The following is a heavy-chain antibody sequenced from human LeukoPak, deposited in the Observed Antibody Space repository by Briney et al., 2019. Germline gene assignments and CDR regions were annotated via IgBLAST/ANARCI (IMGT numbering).Heavy chain of an antibody. CDR1: GYSISSSYY. D-gene: IGHD3-10*01. CDR2: IYYSGST. Sequence: SETLSLTCAVSGYSISSSYYWGWIRQPPGKGLEWIGSIYYSGSTYYNPSLKSRVTISVDTSKNQFSLKLSSVTAADTAVYYCASLTDYYGSGSYYRGAFDIWGQGTMVTVSS. V-gene: IGHV4-38-2*01. CDR3: ASLTDYYGSGSYYRGAFDI. J-gene: IGHJ3*02.